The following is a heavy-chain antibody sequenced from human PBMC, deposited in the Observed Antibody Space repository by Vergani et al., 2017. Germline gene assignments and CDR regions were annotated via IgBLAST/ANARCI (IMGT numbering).Heavy chain of an antibody. D-gene: IGHD3-3*01. CDR3: ARSPTPYDFWSGYYPYYYYGMDV. CDR2: ISGSGGST. CDR1: GFTFSSYA. Sequence: EVQLLESGGGLVQPGGSLRLSCAASGFTFSSYAMSWVRQAPGKGLEWVSAISGSGGSTYYADSVKGRFTISRDNSKNTLYLQMNSLRAEDTAVYYCARSPTPYDFWSGYYPYYYYGMDVWGQGTTVTVSS. V-gene: IGHV3-23*01. J-gene: IGHJ6*02.